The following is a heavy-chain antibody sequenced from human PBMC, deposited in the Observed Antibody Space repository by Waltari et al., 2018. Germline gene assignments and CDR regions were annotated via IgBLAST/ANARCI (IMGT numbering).Heavy chain of an antibody. V-gene: IGHV1-3*01. CDR3: ARLPGSSSKTDY. CDR2: INAGNGNT. CDR1: GSTFTSYA. Sequence: QVQLVQSGAEVKKPGASVKVSCKASGSTFTSYAMHWVRQAPGQRLEWMGWINAGNGNTKYSQKFQGRVTITRDTSASTAYMELSSLRSEDTAVYYCARLPGSSSKTDYWGQGTLVTVSS. J-gene: IGHJ4*02. D-gene: IGHD3-10*01.